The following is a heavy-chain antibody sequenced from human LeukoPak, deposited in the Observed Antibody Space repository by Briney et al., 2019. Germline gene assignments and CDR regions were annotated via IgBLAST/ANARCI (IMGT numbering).Heavy chain of an antibody. D-gene: IGHD2-21*01. CDR1: GYTFTSYA. CDR3: AREEKLRARAFDI. Sequence: GASVKVSCKASGYTFTSYAMHWVRQAPGQRLEWMGWINAGNGNTKYSQKFQGRVTITRDTSASTAYMELSSLRSEDTAVYYCAREEKLRARAFDIRGQGTMVTVSS. J-gene: IGHJ3*02. CDR2: INAGNGNT. V-gene: IGHV1-3*01.